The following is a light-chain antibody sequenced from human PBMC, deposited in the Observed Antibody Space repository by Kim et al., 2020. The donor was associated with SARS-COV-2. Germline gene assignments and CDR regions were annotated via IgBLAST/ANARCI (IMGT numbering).Light chain of an antibody. J-gene: IGKJ2*01. CDR2: KAS. V-gene: IGKV1-5*03. Sequence: CASGEDSVTIPCRASQYIRDWLAWYQQKPGKAPNRLIYKASTLESGVPSRFSGIGSGTEFSITISSLQPDDFATYYCQHYNSYPYTFGQGTKLEI. CDR1: QYIRDW. CDR3: QHYNSYPYT.